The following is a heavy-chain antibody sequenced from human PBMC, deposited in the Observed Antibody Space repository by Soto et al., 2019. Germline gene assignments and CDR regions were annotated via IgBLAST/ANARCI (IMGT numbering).Heavy chain of an antibody. CDR2: MSPSGAEK. V-gene: IGHV3-30-3*01. J-gene: IGHJ4*02. D-gene: IGHD1-20*01. Sequence: QVQLLESGGDVVKPGTSLRLSCAASGFTFSTNVLHWVRQAPGKGLQWVAVMSPSGAEKYYTDSVKGRFTISRDNSKNTLYLEMNSLTSDDTGVYYCALDNIPGAPDYFDYWGQGTLVTVSS. CDR1: GFTFSTNV. CDR3: ALDNIPGAPDYFDY.